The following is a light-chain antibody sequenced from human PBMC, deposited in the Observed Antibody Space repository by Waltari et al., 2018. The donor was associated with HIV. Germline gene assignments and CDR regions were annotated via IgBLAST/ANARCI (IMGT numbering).Light chain of an antibody. CDR2: KIS. V-gene: IGKV2-30*01. CDR3: MQGSKWPFT. J-gene: IGKJ3*01. Sequence: LMTQSPLSLPVTLGQSASISYRSNQSLVFSDGNTYLNWFHQRPGQSPRRLIYKISNRDSGVPDRFSGSGSGTDFTLTITRVEAEDVGIYYCMQGSKWPFTFGPGTRVDF. CDR1: QSLVFSDGNTY.